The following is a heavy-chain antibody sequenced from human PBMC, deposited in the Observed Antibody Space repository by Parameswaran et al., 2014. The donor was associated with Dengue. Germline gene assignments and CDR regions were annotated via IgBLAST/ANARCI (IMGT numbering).Heavy chain of an antibody. CDR3: ARAQGIAVAEDY. D-gene: IGHD6-19*01. V-gene: IGHV3-48*03. Sequence: VRQMPGKGLEWVSYISSSGSTIYYADSVKGRFTIPRDNAKNSLYLQMNSLRAEDTAVYYCARAQGIAVAEDYWGQGTLVTVSS. CDR2: ISSSGSTI. J-gene: IGHJ4*02.